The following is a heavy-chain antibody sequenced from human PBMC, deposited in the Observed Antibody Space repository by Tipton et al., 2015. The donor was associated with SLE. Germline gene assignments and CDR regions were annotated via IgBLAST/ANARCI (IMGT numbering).Heavy chain of an antibody. D-gene: IGHD6-19*01. CDR3: ARHSVAGTGY. J-gene: IGHJ4*02. V-gene: IGHV5-10-1*01. Sequence: SWIRQPPGKGLEWMGRIDPSDSYTNYSPSFQGHVTISADKSISTAYLQWSSLKASDTAMYYCARHSVAGTGYWGQGTLVTVSS. CDR2: IDPSDSYT.